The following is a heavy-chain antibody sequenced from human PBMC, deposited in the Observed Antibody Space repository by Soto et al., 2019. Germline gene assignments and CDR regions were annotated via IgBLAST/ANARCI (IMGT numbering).Heavy chain of an antibody. CDR2: ISATGGSI. J-gene: IGHJ4*02. D-gene: IGHD2-15*01. CDR3: AKEILPDY. V-gene: IGHV3-23*01. CDR1: GLTFSSFA. Sequence: EVQLLESGGGLEQPGGSLRLSGAASGLTFSSFAMSWLRQAPGKGLDWVAGISATGGSIYYADSVKGRFTISRDNSKNTLYLQMNSLRVEDTAVYYCAKEILPDYWGQGTLVTVSS.